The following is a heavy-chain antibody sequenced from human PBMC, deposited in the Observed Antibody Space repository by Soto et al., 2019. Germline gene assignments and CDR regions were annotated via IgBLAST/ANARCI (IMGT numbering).Heavy chain of an antibody. CDR2: ITGSGRT. Sequence: EVQMLESGGGLVQPGGSLRLSCAVSEFTLTNNGMTWARQAPGKGLEWVSDITGSGRTYYADSLKGRFTISKDSSKNTLSLEMISLRVEDTAVYYCSGHGAGSAWGQGTLVTVAS. CDR1: EFTLTNNG. V-gene: IGHV3-23*01. CDR3: SGHGAGSA. J-gene: IGHJ5*02. D-gene: IGHD5-12*01.